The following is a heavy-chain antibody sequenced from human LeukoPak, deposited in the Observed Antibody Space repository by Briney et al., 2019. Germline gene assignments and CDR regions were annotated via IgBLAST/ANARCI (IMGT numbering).Heavy chain of an antibody. CDR3: ARSGITMVRGVAYFDY. CDR1: GFTVSSNY. J-gene: IGHJ4*02. CDR2: IYSGGST. V-gene: IGHV3-66*01. D-gene: IGHD3-10*01. Sequence: PGGSLRLSCAASGFTVSSNYMSWVRQAPGKGLEWVSVIYSGGSTYYADSVKGRFTISRDNSKNTLYLQMNSLRAEDTAVYYCARSGITMVRGVAYFDYWGQGTLVTVSS.